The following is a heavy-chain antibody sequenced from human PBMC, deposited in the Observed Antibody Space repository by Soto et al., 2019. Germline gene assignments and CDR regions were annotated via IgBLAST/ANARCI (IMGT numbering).Heavy chain of an antibody. V-gene: IGHV3-30-3*01. CDR3: ARDAYYDYVWGSYRNPIDP. J-gene: IGHJ5*02. Sequence: HPGGSLRLSCAASGFTFSSYAMHWVRQAPGKGLEWVAVISYDGSNKYYADSVKGRFTISRDNSKNTLYLQMNSLRAEDTAVYYCARDAYYDYVWGSYRNPIDPWGQRTLVTVSS. CDR1: GFTFSSYA. CDR2: ISYDGSNK. D-gene: IGHD3-16*02.